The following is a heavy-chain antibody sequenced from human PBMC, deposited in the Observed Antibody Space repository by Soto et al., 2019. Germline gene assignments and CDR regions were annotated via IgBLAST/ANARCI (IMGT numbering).Heavy chain of an antibody. D-gene: IGHD2-2*01. Sequence: GGSLRLSCAASGFTFTTYAMSWVRQAPGKGLEWVSAISGSGGSSYSADSGKGRFTISRDNSENTLYLQMHSLRAEDTAVYYCAKYATEYFDYWGQGTLVTVSS. J-gene: IGHJ4*02. CDR1: GFTFTTYA. CDR3: AKYATEYFDY. V-gene: IGHV3-23*01. CDR2: ISGSGGSS.